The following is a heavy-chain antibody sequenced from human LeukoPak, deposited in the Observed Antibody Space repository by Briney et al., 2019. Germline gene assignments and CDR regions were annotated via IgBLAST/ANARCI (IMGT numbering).Heavy chain of an antibody. CDR3: AREAGGLDY. CDR2: IKQDGSEK. CDR1: GESFSGNF. Sequence: PSETLSLTCAVSGESFSGNFWTWVRQAPGKGLEWVANIKQDGSEKYYVDSVKGRFTISRDNAKNSLYLQMNSLRAEDTAVYYCAREAGGLDYWGQGTLVTVSS. J-gene: IGHJ4*02. D-gene: IGHD3-16*01. V-gene: IGHV3-7*01.